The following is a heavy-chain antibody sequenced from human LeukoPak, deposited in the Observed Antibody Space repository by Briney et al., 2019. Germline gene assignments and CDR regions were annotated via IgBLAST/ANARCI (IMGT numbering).Heavy chain of an antibody. Sequence: GGSLRLSCAASGFTFSSSWMHWVRQAPGKGLVWVSRINADGSSTSYADSVKGRFTISRDNTKNTLYLQMNSLRAEDTAVYYCAKDRSSRGWADYWGQGTLVTVSS. J-gene: IGHJ4*02. D-gene: IGHD6-19*01. CDR3: AKDRSSRGWADY. CDR2: INADGSST. V-gene: IGHV3-74*01. CDR1: GFTFSSSW.